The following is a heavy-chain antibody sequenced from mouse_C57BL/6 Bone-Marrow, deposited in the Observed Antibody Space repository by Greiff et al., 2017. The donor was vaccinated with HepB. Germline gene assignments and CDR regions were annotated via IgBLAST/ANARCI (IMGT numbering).Heavy chain of an antibody. D-gene: IGHD1-1*01. CDR2: ISDGGSYT. J-gene: IGHJ4*01. Sequence: EVKLQESGGGLVKPGGSLKLSCAASGFTFSSYAMSWVRQTPEKRLEWVATISDGGSYTYYPDNVKGRFTISRDNAKNNLYLQMSHLKSEDTAMYYCARGGGNYYGSSSYYYAMDYWGQGTSVTVSS. V-gene: IGHV5-4*03. CDR3: ARGGGNYYGSSSYYYAMDY. CDR1: GFTFSSYA.